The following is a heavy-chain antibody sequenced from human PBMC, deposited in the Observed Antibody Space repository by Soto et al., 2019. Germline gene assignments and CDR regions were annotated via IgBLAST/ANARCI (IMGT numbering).Heavy chain of an antibody. J-gene: IGHJ6*02. CDR1: GGTFSSYA. CDR2: IIPIFGTA. V-gene: IGHV1-69*13. D-gene: IGHD5-12*01. CDR3: ASARATITGYYYYGMDV. Sequence: SVKVSCKASGGTFSSYAISWVRQAPGRGLEWMGGIIPIFGTANYAQKFQGRVTITADESTSTAYMELSSLRSEDTAVYYCASARATITGYYYYGMDVWGQGTTVTVSS.